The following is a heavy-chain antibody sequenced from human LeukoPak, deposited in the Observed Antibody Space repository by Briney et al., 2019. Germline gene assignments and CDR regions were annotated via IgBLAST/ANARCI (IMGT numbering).Heavy chain of an antibody. D-gene: IGHD2/OR15-2a*01. Sequence: SETLSLTCTVSGGSISSYYWSWIRQPAGKGLEWIGRIYISGSGSTNYNPSLKSRVTMSVDTSKNQFSLKLSSVTAADTAVYYCAKESNSSDNWYFDLWGRGTLVTVSS. CDR1: GGSISSYY. V-gene: IGHV4-4*07. J-gene: IGHJ2*01. CDR3: AKESNSSDNWYFDL. CDR2: IYISGSGST.